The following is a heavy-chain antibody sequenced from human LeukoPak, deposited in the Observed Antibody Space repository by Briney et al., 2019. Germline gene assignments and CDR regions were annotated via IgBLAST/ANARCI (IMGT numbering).Heavy chain of an antibody. J-gene: IGHJ4*02. CDR2: ISWNSGSI. V-gene: IGHV3-9*01. CDR1: GFTFDDYA. CDR3: AKGVVVVAATTAFDY. D-gene: IGHD2-15*01. Sequence: GGSLRLSCAASGFTFDDYAMHWVRQAPGKGLEWVSGISWNSGSIGYADSVKGRFTISRDNAKNSLYLQMNSLRAEDTALYYCAKGVVVVAATTAFDYWGQGTLVTVSS.